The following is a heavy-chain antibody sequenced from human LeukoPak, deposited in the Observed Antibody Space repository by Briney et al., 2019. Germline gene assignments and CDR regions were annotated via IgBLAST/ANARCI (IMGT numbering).Heavy chain of an antibody. CDR3: ARDRIYYDILTGYLPLDY. CDR2: IKQDGSEK. D-gene: IGHD3-9*01. J-gene: IGHJ4*02. Sequence: GGSLRLSCAASEFTFSDFWMTWVRQAPGKGLEWVANIKQDGSEKFYVDSVKGRFTISRDNSKTSLYLQMSSLRAEDTAVYFCARDRIYYDILTGYLPLDYWGRGTLVAVSS. V-gene: IGHV3-7*01. CDR1: EFTFSDFW.